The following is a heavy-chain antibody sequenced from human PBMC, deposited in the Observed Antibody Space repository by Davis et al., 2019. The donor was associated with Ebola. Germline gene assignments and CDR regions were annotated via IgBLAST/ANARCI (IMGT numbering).Heavy chain of an antibody. Sequence: AASVKVSCKASGGTFSSYTISWVRQAPGQGLEWMGRIIPILGTANYAQKFQGRVTITADESTSTAYMELSSLRSEDTAVYYCARVRLRFFSHFHNWFDPWGQGTLVTVSS. V-gene: IGHV1-69*08. CDR3: ARVRLRFFSHFHNWFDP. CDR1: GGTFSSYT. J-gene: IGHJ5*02. D-gene: IGHD4-17*01. CDR2: IIPILGTA.